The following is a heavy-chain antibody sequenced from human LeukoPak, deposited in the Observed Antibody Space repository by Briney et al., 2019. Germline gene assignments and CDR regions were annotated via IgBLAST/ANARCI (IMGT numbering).Heavy chain of an antibody. CDR1: GFTVSSNY. V-gene: IGHV3-53*01. D-gene: IGHD4-17*01. CDR3: ARGVDGDYSFDY. J-gene: IGHJ4*02. Sequence: GGSLRLSCAASGFTVSSNYMSWVRQAPGKGLEWVSVIYSGGSTYYADSVKGRFTISRDNSKNTLYLQMNSRRAEDTAVYYCARGVDGDYSFDYWGQGTLVTVSS. CDR2: IYSGGST.